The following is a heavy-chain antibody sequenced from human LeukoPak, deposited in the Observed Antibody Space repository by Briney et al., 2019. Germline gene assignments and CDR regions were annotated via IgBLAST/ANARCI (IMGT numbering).Heavy chain of an antibody. CDR2: IYSGGSGGT. J-gene: IGHJ4*02. Sequence: QPGGSLRLSCAASGFAVSSNYMGWVRQAPGKGLEWVSVIYSGGSGGTWFADSMKGRFTISRDNSKNTLYLQMNTLRTEDTAVYYCARYSGSYYYPPAWDLWGQGTLVTVSS. D-gene: IGHD1-26*01. V-gene: IGHV3-53*01. CDR3: ARYSGSYYYPPAWDL. CDR1: GFAVSSNY.